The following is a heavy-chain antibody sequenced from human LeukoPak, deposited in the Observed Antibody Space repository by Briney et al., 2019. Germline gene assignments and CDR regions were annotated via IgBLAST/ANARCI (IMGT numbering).Heavy chain of an antibody. CDR3: ARDMRGGNSYYFDS. V-gene: IGHV4-38-2*02. Sequence: SETLSLTCTVSGNSINRGYYWGWLRQPPGKGLEWTGSFYHSVSTYYNPSLKSRVTISVDPSKNQFSLKLSAVTAADTAVYYCARDMRGGNSYYFDSWGQGTLVTVSS. CDR1: GNSINRGYY. D-gene: IGHD4-23*01. J-gene: IGHJ4*02. CDR2: FYHSVST.